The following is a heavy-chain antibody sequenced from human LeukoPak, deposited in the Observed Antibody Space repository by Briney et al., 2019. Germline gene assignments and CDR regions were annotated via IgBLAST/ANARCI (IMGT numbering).Heavy chain of an antibody. Sequence: GGSLRLSCAASGFTFSSYAMSWVRQAPGKGLEWFSTISGGGVTTYYADSVKGRLTISRDNSKNTVSLQMNSLRDDDTAVYFCARESPVAAVGRSWFDPWGQGTLVTVSS. V-gene: IGHV3-23*01. CDR1: GFTFSSYA. D-gene: IGHD6-13*01. J-gene: IGHJ5*02. CDR3: ARESPVAAVGRSWFDP. CDR2: ISGGGVTT.